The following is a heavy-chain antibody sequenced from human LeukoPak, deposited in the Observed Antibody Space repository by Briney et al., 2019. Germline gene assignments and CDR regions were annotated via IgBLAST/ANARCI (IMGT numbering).Heavy chain of an antibody. CDR1: GGSISSGDYY. D-gene: IGHD3-22*01. V-gene: IGHV4-30-4*01. CDR3: ARGLSYYDSSGYDAFDI. CDR2: IYYSGST. J-gene: IGHJ3*02. Sequence: SQTLSLTCTVSGGSISSGDYYWSWIRQPPGKGLEWIGYIYYSGSTYYNPSLKSRVTISVDTSKNQFSLKLSSVTAADTAVYYCARGLSYYDSSGYDAFDIWGQGTMVTVSS.